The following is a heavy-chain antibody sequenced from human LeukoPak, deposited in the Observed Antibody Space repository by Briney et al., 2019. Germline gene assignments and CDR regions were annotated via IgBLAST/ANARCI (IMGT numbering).Heavy chain of an antibody. V-gene: IGHV3-23*01. D-gene: IGHD1-26*01. CDR1: GFTFSSYA. CDR2: ISGSGGST. J-gene: IGHJ4*02. CDR3: ALATANHY. Sequence: PGGSLRLSCAASGFTFSSYAMSWVRQAPGKGLEWVPAISGSGGSTYYADSVKGRFTISRDNAKNSLYLQMNSLRAEDTAVYYCALATANHYWGQGTLVTVSS.